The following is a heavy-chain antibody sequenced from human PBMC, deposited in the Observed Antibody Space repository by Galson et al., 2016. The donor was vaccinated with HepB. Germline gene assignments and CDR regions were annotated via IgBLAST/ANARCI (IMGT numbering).Heavy chain of an antibody. D-gene: IGHD1-26*01. CDR2: IGIAGDT. V-gene: IGHV3-13*01. CDR1: GFTFSTHD. J-gene: IGHJ4*02. Sequence: SLRLSCAASGFTFSTHDMNWVRQAPGKGLEWVSHIGIAGDTSYLGAAKGRFTISREHAKNSLYLQINSLSVEDTAVYYCAGGTYSDLDYWGQGTLVNVSS. CDR3: AGGTYSDLDY.